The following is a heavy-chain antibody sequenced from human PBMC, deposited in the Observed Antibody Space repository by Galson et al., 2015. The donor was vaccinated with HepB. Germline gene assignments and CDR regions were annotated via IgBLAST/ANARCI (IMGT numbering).Heavy chain of an antibody. Sequence: SLRLSCAASGFTFSSYGMHWVRQAPGKGLEWVAVIAYEGSNKYYADSVKGRFTISRDNSKNTLYLQMNSLRAEDTAVYYCAKDIPLAAGGEYYYGMDVWGQGTTVTVSS. V-gene: IGHV3-30*18. CDR3: AKDIPLAAGGEYYYGMDV. J-gene: IGHJ6*02. CDR1: GFTFSSYG. D-gene: IGHD6-13*01. CDR2: IAYEGSNK.